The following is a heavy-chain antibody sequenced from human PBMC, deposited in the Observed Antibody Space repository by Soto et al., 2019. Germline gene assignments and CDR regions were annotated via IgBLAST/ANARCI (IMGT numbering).Heavy chain of an antibody. D-gene: IGHD3-16*01. CDR3: ARAYEGDYFES. Sequence: QVQLVESGGGVVQPGRSLRLSCAASGFTFSSYAMHWVRQAPGKGLEWVAVISYDGSNKYYADSVKGRFTISRDNSKNALYLQMNSLRAEDTAVYYCARAYEGDYFESWGQGTLVTVSS. CDR2: ISYDGSNK. V-gene: IGHV3-30-3*01. CDR1: GFTFSSYA. J-gene: IGHJ4*02.